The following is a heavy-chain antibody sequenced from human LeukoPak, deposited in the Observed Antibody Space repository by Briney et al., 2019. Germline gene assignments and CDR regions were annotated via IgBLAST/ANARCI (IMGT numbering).Heavy chain of an antibody. Sequence: PSETLSLTCTVSGGSISSSSYYWGWIRQPPGKGLEWIGSIYYSGSTNYNPSLKSRVTIYVDTSRNQLSLKLSSVTAADTAVYYCARQGYCSSTSCYNRGFFDYWGQGTLVTVSS. CDR3: ARQGYCSSTSCYNRGFFDY. CDR2: IYYSGST. J-gene: IGHJ4*02. CDR1: GGSISSSSYY. V-gene: IGHV4-39*01. D-gene: IGHD2-2*01.